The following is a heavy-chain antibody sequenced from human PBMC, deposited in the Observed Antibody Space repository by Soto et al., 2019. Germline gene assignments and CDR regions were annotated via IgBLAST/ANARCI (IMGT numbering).Heavy chain of an antibody. CDR3: ARDGRISYSSAWYYFDY. Sequence: QVQLVQSGAEVKKPGASVKVSCKASGYTFTSYYMHWVRQAPGQGLEWMGIINPSGGSTSYGQKFQGRVTMPRDTSTSTVFMELSRLRSEDTAVYYCARDGRISYSSAWYYFDYWGQGTLVTVSS. D-gene: IGHD6-19*01. J-gene: IGHJ4*02. V-gene: IGHV1-46*01. CDR2: INPSGGST. CDR1: GYTFTSYY.